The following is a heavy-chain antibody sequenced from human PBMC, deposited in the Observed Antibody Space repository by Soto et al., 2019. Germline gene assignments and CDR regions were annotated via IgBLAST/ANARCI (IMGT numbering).Heavy chain of an antibody. V-gene: IGHV3-23*01. CDR1: GFTFSSYA. CDR3: AKRVGDYDSSGFNAVSWPGIDYDGMDV. D-gene: IGHD3-22*01. CDR2: ISGSGGST. Sequence: PGGSLRLSCAASGFTFSSYAMSWVRQAPGKGLEWVSAISGSGGSTYYADSVKGRFTISRDNSKNTLYLQMNSLRAEDTAVYYCAKRVGDYDSSGFNAVSWPGIDYDGMDVWAQGTTVTVSS. J-gene: IGHJ6*02.